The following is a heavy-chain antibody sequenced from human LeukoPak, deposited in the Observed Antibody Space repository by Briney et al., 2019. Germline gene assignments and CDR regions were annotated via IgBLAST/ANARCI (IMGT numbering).Heavy chain of an antibody. D-gene: IGHD3-22*01. Sequence: AGGSLRLSCAASGFTFSSYAMSWVRQAPGKGLEWVSAISGSGGSTYYADSVKGRFTISRDNSKNTLYLQMNSLRAEDTAVYYCAKDEWYYYDSSGPAGDYWGQGTLVTVSS. CDR1: GFTFSSYA. CDR3: AKDEWYYYDSSGPAGDY. J-gene: IGHJ4*02. CDR2: ISGSGGST. V-gene: IGHV3-23*01.